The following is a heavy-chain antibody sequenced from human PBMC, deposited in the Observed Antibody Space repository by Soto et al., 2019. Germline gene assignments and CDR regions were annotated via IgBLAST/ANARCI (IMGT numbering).Heavy chain of an antibody. V-gene: IGHV3-21*01. CDR2: NSNNNSYI. Sequence: PGGSLRLSCAVSVFTLSGYSMNCLPQAPGTGLELYSSNSNNNSYIYYADSVKGRFTISRDNAKKSLYLQMNSLTAEDTAVYYCARDRPTYEFWRGYPYYGMDVWGQGTTVTVSS. J-gene: IGHJ6*02. CDR3: ARDRPTYEFWRGYPYYGMDV. D-gene: IGHD3-3*01. CDR1: VFTLSGYS.